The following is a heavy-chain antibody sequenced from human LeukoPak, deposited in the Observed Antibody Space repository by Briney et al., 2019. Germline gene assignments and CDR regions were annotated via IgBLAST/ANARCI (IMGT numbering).Heavy chain of an antibody. J-gene: IGHJ4*02. CDR2: IYYSGST. V-gene: IGHV4-59*01. D-gene: IGHD3-10*01. CDR1: AGSISLYNTYY. CDR3: AKSDYYGASDY. Sequence: PSETLSLTCTVSAGSISLYNTYYWNWIRQSPGKGLEWIGYIYYSGSTSYNPSLKSRVTISVDTFRNQFSLKLTSVTAADTAIYYCAKSDYYGASDYWGQGTLVTVSS.